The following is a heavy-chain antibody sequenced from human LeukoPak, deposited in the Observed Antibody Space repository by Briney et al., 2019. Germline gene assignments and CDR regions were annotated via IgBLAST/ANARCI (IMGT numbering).Heavy chain of an antibody. CDR3: VKGGRYSSNYYDY. D-gene: IGHD6-13*01. CDR2: VTSKGAHT. V-gene: IGHV3-64D*06. Sequence: PGGSLRLSCSTSGFVFSNSAMHWVRQAPGKGLEFVSAVTSKGAHTYYADSVKDRFTISRDNSKNTLHLQLSSLRPDDTAMYYCVKGGRYSSNYYDYWGQGTLVTVSS. J-gene: IGHJ4*02. CDR1: GFVFSNSA.